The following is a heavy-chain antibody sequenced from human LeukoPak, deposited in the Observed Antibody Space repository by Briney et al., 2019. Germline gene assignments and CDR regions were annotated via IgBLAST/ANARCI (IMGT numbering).Heavy chain of an antibody. CDR2: VNPDGGGT. V-gene: IGHV1-2*02. CDR1: GYTFTGYY. CDR3: AKVHKWGNFYGEFDF. D-gene: IGHD3-16*01. J-gene: IGHJ4*02. Sequence: APVKVSCKASGYTFTGYYMHWVRQAPGQGLEWMGWVNPDGGGTNYAQNFQGRVTMTKDTSISTAFMELSRLTSDDTATYYCAKVHKWGNFYGEFDFWGQGTLVTVSS.